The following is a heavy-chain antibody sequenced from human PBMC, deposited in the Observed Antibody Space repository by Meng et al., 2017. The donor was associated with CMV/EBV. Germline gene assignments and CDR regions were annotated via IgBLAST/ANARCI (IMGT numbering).Heavy chain of an antibody. D-gene: IGHD2-21*02. J-gene: IGHJ4*02. Sequence: VQVRGSVPVLVNPSQTLSPTRTVSVGSIISGDYYWSWIRPPPGKGLEWIGYIYYSGSPYYNPSLKSRVTISVDTSKNQFSLKLSSVTAADTAVYYCAREGDNPFDYWGQGTLVTVSS. V-gene: IGHV4-30-4*08. CDR3: AREGDNPFDY. CDR1: VGSIISGDYY. CDR2: IYYSGSP.